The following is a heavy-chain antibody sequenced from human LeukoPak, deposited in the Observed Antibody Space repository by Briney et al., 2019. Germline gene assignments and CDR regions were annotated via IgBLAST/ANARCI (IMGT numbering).Heavy chain of an antibody. Sequence: GGSLRLSCAASGSTYSNYAMSWVRQAPGKGLEWVSAISGSGISRYYADSVKGRFTISRDNSKNTLYLLMNSLRAEDTAVYYCAKELWGRSGSWRDDAFDFWGQGTTVTVSA. V-gene: IGHV3-23*01. CDR1: GSTYSNYA. J-gene: IGHJ3*01. CDR3: AKELWGRSGSWRDDAFDF. CDR2: ISGSGISR. D-gene: IGHD3-22*01.